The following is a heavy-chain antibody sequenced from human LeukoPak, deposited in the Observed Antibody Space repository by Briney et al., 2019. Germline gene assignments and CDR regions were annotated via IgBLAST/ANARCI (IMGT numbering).Heavy chain of an antibody. J-gene: IGHJ4*02. V-gene: IGHV3-49*03. Sequence: PGGSLRLSCTASGFTFGDYAMSWFRQAPGKGLEWVGFIRSKAYGGTTEYAASVKGRFTISRDDSKSIAYLQMNSLKTEDTAVYYCTRAGGLGYCSSTSCRPFDYWGQGTLVTVSS. CDR1: GFTFGDYA. CDR3: TRAGGLGYCSSTSCRPFDY. CDR2: IRSKAYGGTT. D-gene: IGHD2-2*01.